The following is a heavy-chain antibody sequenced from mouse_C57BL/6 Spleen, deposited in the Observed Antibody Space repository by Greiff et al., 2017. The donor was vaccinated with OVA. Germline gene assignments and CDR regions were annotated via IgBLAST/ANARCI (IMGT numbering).Heavy chain of an antibody. D-gene: IGHD1-1*01. J-gene: IGHJ1*03. V-gene: IGHV5-17*01. CDR2: ISSGSSTI. Sequence: EVHLVESGGGLVKPGGSLKLSCAASGFTFSDYGMHWVRQAPEKGLEWVAYISSGSSTIYYADTVKGRFTISRDNAKNTLFLQMTSLRSEDTAMYYCASTYGSRYWYFGGWGTGATVTVSS. CDR3: ASTYGSRYWYFGG. CDR1: GFTFSDYG.